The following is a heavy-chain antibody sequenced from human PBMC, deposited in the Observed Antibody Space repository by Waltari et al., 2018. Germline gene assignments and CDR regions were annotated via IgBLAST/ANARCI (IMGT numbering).Heavy chain of an antibody. CDR1: GFSFSSYW. J-gene: IGHJ4*02. V-gene: IGHV3-7*03. D-gene: IGHD3-16*01. Sequence: EVQLVESGGGLVQPGGSLRLSCAASGFSFSSYWMTWFRQAPGTGLEGVATIKPDGSGKCYVDSVKGRFSISRDNAKNSLYLQMNSLRAEDTAIFYCARMGAGRAPDYWGQGTLVTVSS. CDR2: IKPDGSGK. CDR3: ARMGAGRAPDY.